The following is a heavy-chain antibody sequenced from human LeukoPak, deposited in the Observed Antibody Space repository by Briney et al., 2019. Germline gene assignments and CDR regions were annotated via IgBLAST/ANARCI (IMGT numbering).Heavy chain of an antibody. Sequence: GGSLRLSCAASGFTFSDYYMSWIRQAPGKGLEWVSYISSGSTIYYADSVKGRFTISRDNAKNSLYLRMNSLRAEDTAVYYCARVFGGYHDAFDIWGQGTMVTVSS. CDR2: ISSGSTI. J-gene: IGHJ3*02. CDR3: ARVFGGYHDAFDI. V-gene: IGHV3-69-1*01. D-gene: IGHD2-2*01. CDR1: GFTFSDYY.